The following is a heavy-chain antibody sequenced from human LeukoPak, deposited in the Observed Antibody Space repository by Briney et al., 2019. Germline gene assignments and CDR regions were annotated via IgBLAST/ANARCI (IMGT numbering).Heavy chain of an antibody. Sequence: SETLSLTCAAYGGSLSGYYWSWIRQPPGKGLEWIGEINHNGGTNYISSLKTRVTISVDKSKNQFSLKVRSLTAADTAVYYCARGAIRAVAVVGYWGQGTLVTVSS. D-gene: IGHD6-19*01. V-gene: IGHV4-34*01. J-gene: IGHJ4*02. CDR2: INHNGGT. CDR3: ARGAIRAVAVVGY. CDR1: GGSLSGYY.